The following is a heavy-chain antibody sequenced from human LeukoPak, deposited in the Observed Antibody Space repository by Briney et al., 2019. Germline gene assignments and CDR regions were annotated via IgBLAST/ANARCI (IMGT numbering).Heavy chain of an antibody. D-gene: IGHD2-21*01. CDR2: VYITRNA. V-gene: IGHV4-4*07. J-gene: IGHJ6*02. CDR3: ASEPSILIGDGHNMDV. Sequence: SETLSLTCAVSGDSIREDYWNWIRQPAGKGLEWIGRVYITRNADYSPSLRSRLTLSIDASRNQFSLELSSVTAADTGVYYCASEPSILIGDGHNMDVWGQGTTVIVSS. CDR1: GDSIREDY.